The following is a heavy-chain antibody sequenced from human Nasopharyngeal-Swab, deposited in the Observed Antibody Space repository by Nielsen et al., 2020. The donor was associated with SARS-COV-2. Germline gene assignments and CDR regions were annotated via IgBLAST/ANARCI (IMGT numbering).Heavy chain of an antibody. CDR2: INPNSGGT. D-gene: IGHD1-1*01. CDR3: ARRPTGTEKDYYYGMDV. Sequence: WVRQAPGQGLEWMGRINPNSGGTNYAQKFQGRVTMTRDTPISTAYMELSRLRSDDTAVYYCARRPTGTEKDYYYGMDVWGQGTTVTVSS. J-gene: IGHJ6*02. V-gene: IGHV1-2*06.